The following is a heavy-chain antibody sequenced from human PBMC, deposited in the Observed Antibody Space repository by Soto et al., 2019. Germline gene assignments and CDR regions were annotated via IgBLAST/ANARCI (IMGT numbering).Heavy chain of an antibody. CDR2: IIPIFGTA. CDR1: GGTFSSYA. Sequence: SVKVSCKASGGTFSSYAISWVRQAPGQGLEWMGGIIPIFGTANYAQKFQGRVTITADESTSTAYMELSSLRSEDTAVYYCARGTSYYYDSSGPTAWGQGTLVTVSS. CDR3: ARGTSYYYDSSGPTA. J-gene: IGHJ5*02. V-gene: IGHV1-69*13. D-gene: IGHD3-22*01.